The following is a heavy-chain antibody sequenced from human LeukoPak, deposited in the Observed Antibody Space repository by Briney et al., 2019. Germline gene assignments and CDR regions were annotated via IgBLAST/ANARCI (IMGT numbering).Heavy chain of an antibody. CDR3: ARARAGGTLDY. Sequence: SETLSLTCAVYGGSFSGYYWSWIRQPPGKGLVWIGEINHSRSTNYNPSLKSRVTISVDTSKNQFSLKLSSVTAADTAVYYCARARAGGTLDYWGQGTLVTVSS. D-gene: IGHD2-15*01. CDR1: GGSFSGYY. V-gene: IGHV4-34*01. J-gene: IGHJ4*02. CDR2: INHSRST.